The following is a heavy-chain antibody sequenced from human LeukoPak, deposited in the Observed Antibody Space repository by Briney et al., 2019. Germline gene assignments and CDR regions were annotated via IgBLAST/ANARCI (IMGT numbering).Heavy chain of an antibody. D-gene: IGHD2-21*01. J-gene: IGHJ6*03. Sequence: GGSLRLSCSASGFTFSSYNMNWVRQAPGKGLEWVSSISFSSSYIYYADSVKGRFTISRDNAKNSLYLQMNSLRAEDTAVYYCARDLFDYMDVWGKGTTVTVSS. V-gene: IGHV3-21*01. CDR2: ISFSSSYI. CDR1: GFTFSSYN. CDR3: ARDLFDYMDV.